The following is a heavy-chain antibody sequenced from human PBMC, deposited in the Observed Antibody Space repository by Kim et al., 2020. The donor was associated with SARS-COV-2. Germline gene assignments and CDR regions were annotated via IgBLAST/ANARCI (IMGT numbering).Heavy chain of an antibody. D-gene: IGHD4-17*01. CDR2: ISSSTRYI. Sequence: GGSLRLSCAASGFIFSSYSVNWVRQAPGKGLEWISSISSSTRYIYYADSMKGRFTISRDNSKNSLYLEMKSLRADDTAVYYCARDQFGDYAIDFWGQGTLVAVSS. CDR3: ARDQFGDYAIDF. V-gene: IGHV3-21*01. J-gene: IGHJ4*02. CDR1: GFIFSSYS.